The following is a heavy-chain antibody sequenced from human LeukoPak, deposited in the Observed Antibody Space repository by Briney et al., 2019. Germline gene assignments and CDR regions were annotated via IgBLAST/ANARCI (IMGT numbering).Heavy chain of an antibody. CDR3: ARGYSIAAAGYFDY. J-gene: IGHJ4*02. D-gene: IGHD6-13*01. Sequence: SVKVSCKASGGTFSSYAISWVRQAPGQGLEWMGGIIPIFGTANYAQKLQGRVTMTTDTSTSTAYMELRSLRSDDTAVYYCARGYSIAAAGYFDYWGQGTLVTVSS. CDR2: IIPIFGTA. V-gene: IGHV1-69*05. CDR1: GGTFSSYA.